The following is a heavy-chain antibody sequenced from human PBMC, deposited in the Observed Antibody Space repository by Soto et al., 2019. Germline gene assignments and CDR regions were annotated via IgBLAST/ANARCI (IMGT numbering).Heavy chain of an antibody. Sequence: QVQLVQSGAEVKKPGASMKVSCKASGYVFNSYHRYWVRQAPGQGLEWMGRINPTSGGTSTAQRVLDRVTMTRDTSINTAYLEVSRLKSDDTAVYYWARGVSTDCSTGVSPHNYYCELDVWGQGTAVTVS. CDR1: GYVFNSYH. CDR3: ARGVSTDCSTGVSPHNYYCELDV. CDR2: INPTSGGT. V-gene: IGHV1-2*02. D-gene: IGHD2-8*01. J-gene: IGHJ6*02.